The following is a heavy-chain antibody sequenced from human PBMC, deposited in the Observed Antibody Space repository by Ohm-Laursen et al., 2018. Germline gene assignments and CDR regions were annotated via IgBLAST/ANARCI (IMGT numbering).Heavy chain of an antibody. J-gene: IGHJ4*02. CDR1: GGSFSGYY. Sequence: GTLSLTCAVYGGSFSGYYWSWIRQPPGKGLEWIGEINHSGSTNYNPSLKSRVTISVDTSKSQFSLKLSSVTAADTAVYYCARHAHDSSGYYYIYWGQGTLVSVSS. V-gene: IGHV4-34*01. CDR3: ARHAHDSSGYYYIY. D-gene: IGHD3-22*01. CDR2: INHSGST.